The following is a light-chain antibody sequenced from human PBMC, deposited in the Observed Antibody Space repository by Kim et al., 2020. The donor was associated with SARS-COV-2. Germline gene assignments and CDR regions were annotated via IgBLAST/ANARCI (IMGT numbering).Light chain of an antibody. CDR3: AAWDDSLSGRV. CDR1: SSNIGSNY. Sequence: QSVLTQPPSASGTPGQRVTISCSGSSSNIGSNYVYWYQQLPGTAPKLLIYSNNQRPSGVPDRFSGSKSGISASLAISGLRSEDEADYYCAAWDDSLSGRVFGGGTQLTVL. V-gene: IGLV1-47*01. J-gene: IGLJ3*02. CDR2: SNN.